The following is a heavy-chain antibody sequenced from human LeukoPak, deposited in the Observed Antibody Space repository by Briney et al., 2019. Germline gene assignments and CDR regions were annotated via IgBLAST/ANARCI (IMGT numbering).Heavy chain of an antibody. CDR2: IIPILGIA. D-gene: IGHD2-15*01. CDR1: GGTFSSYT. CDR3: ARCSGQLSPFDP. J-gene: IGHJ5*02. Sequence: ASVKVSCKASGGTFSSYTISWVRRAPGQGLEWMGRIIPILGIANYAQKFQGRVTITADKSTSTAYMELSSLRSEDTAVYYCARCSGQLSPFDPWGQGTLVTVSS. V-gene: IGHV1-69*02.